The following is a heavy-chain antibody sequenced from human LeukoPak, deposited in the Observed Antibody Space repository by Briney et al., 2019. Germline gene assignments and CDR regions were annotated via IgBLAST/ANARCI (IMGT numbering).Heavy chain of an antibody. CDR1: GDSVSRSDSY. CDR3: ASRRSNDGTGYWE. J-gene: IGHJ1*01. CDR2: IYYSGRT. D-gene: IGHD3-22*01. V-gene: IGHV4-39*01. Sequence: KSSETLSLTCSVSGDSVSRSDSYWDWIRQPPGKGLEWIGTIYYSGRTYYSPSLKSRVTMSVDPSNNQFSLNLRSVTAADTAVYYCASRRSNDGTGYWEWAQGTLLSVAS.